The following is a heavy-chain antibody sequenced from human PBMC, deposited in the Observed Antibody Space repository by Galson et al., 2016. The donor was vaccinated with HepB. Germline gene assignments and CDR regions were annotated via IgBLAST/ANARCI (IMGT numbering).Heavy chain of an antibody. J-gene: IGHJ4*01. CDR2: IYSSEHT. CDR3: ARTAARLYFDF. D-gene: IGHD6-6*01. CDR1: GDSISSTSFY. V-gene: IGHV4-39*02. Sequence: LTCAVSGDSISSTSFYWGWIRQPPGKGLEWIGSIYSSEHTFYNPSLKSRVAISVDTSKNHFSLKLSSVTAADTAVYFCARTAARLYFDFWGHGALVTVSP.